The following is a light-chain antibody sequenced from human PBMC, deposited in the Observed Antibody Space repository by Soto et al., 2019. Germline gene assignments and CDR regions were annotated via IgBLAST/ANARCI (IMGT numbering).Light chain of an antibody. V-gene: IGKV3-15*01. CDR3: QQYNEWPLT. J-gene: IGKJ4*01. CDR1: QSVSNN. Sequence: EIVMTQSPATLSVSPGERATLSCRASQSVSNNVAWYQQKPGQAPRLLICHAATRATGIPARFSGSGSGTEVTLTISSLQSEDFAVYYCQQYNEWPLTFGGGTKVEIK. CDR2: HAA.